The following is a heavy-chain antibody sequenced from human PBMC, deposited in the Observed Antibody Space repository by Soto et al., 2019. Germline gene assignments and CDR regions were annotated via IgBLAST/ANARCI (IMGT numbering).Heavy chain of an antibody. Sequence: GESLKISCKGSGCSFTTYWIGWVRQMPGKGLEWMGIIYPGDSDTRYSPSFQGQVTISADKSISTAYLQWSGLKASDTAMYYCARHGGGKYPQLHDAFDIWGQGTMVTVSS. D-gene: IGHD1-1*01. CDR1: GCSFTTYW. V-gene: IGHV5-51*01. CDR2: IYPGDSDT. J-gene: IGHJ3*02. CDR3: ARHGGGKYPQLHDAFDI.